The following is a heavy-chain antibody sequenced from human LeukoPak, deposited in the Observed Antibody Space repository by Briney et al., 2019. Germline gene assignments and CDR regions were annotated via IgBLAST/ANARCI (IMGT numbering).Heavy chain of an antibody. Sequence: SQTLSLTCDISGDTVSSNSAAWNWIGQSPSRGLEWLGRTYYRSKWYYDYAVSVKSRITISPDTSKNQFSLQLNSVTADDTAVYYCARGFALDFWGQGTMVTVSS. V-gene: IGHV6-1*01. J-gene: IGHJ3*01. CDR1: GDTVSSNSAA. CDR2: TYYRSKWYY. CDR3: ARGFALDF.